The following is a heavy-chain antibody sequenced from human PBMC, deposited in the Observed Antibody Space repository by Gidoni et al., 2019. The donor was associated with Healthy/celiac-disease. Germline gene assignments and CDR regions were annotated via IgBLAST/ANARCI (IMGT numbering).Heavy chain of an antibody. CDR2: IYYSGST. D-gene: IGHD2-15*01. CDR3: ARHDPYCSGGSCYNDAFDI. Sequence: QVQLQESGPGLVKPSETLSLTCTVAGGSISSSYWSWIRQPPGKGLEWIGYIYYSGSTNYNPSLKSRVTISVDTSNNQFSLKLSSVTAADTAVYYCARHDPYCSGGSCYNDAFDIWGQGTMVTVSS. CDR1: GGSISSSY. V-gene: IGHV4-59*08. J-gene: IGHJ3*02.